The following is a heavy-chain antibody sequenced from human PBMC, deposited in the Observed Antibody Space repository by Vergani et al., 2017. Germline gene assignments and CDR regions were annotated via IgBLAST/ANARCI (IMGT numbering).Heavy chain of an antibody. CDR3: AKVVPRSGSFDI. V-gene: IGHV3-21*04. CDR1: GFTFSSYS. D-gene: IGHD3-3*01. CDR2: ISSSSSYI. Sequence: VQLVESGGGLVKPGGSLRLSCAASGFTFSSYSMNWVRQAPGKGLEWVSSISSSSSYIYYADSVKGRFTISRDNSKNTLYLQMNSLRAEDTAVYYCAKVVPRSGSFDIGGQGTMVTVSS. J-gene: IGHJ3*02.